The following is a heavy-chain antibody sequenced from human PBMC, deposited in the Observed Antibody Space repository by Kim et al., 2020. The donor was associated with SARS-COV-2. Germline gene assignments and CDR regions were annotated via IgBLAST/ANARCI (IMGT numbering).Heavy chain of an antibody. Sequence: SVKVSCKASGGTFSSYAISWVRQAPGQGLEWMGGIIPIFGTANYAQKFQGRVTITADESTSTAYMELSSLRSEDTAVYYCARDQAYSSSWLNYYYYGMDVWGQGTTVTVSS. D-gene: IGHD6-13*01. CDR1: GGTFSSYA. CDR3: ARDQAYSSSWLNYYYYGMDV. V-gene: IGHV1-69*13. CDR2: IIPIFGTA. J-gene: IGHJ6*02.